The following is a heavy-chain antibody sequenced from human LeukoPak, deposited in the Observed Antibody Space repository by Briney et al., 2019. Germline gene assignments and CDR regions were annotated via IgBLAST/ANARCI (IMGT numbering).Heavy chain of an antibody. V-gene: IGHV4-4*02. CDR2: IYHSGST. CDR3: ARVYTLRYFDSPGPFDY. J-gene: IGHJ4*02. CDR1: GGSISSSNW. Sequence: SETLSLTCAVSGGSISSSNWWSWVRQPPGQGLGWIGEIYHSGSTNYNPSLKSRVTISVDKSKNQFSLKLSSVTAADTAVYYCARVYTLRYFDSPGPFDYWGQGTLVTVSS. D-gene: IGHD3-9*01.